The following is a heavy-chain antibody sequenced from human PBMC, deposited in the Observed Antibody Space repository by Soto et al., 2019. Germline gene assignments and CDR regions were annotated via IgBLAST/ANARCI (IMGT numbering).Heavy chain of an antibody. CDR3: ARGYCSGGSCRPGYYYMDV. V-gene: IGHV1-46*03. J-gene: IGHJ6*03. D-gene: IGHD2-15*01. CDR1: GYTFTSYY. Sequence: GASVKVSCKASGYTFTSYYMHWVRQAPGQGLEWMGIINPSGGSTSYAQKFQGRVTMTRDTSTSTVYMELSSLRSEDTAVYYCARGYCSGGSCRPGYYYMDVWGKGTTVTVSS. CDR2: INPSGGST.